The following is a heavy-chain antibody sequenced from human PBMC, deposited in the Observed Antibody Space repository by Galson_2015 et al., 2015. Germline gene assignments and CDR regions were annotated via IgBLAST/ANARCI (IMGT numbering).Heavy chain of an antibody. CDR3: ATELHWSG. V-gene: IGHV3-15*01. D-gene: IGHD3-3*01. CDR2: IKSQNDGGAT. J-gene: IGHJ4*02. CDR1: GFTFNKDW. Sequence: SLRLSCAASGFTFNKDWMSWVRQAPGKGLEWVGRIKSQNDGGATDYAAPVKGRFTISRDDSKNTLYLQMNSLKIKDTARYYCATELHWSGWGQGTLVTVSS.